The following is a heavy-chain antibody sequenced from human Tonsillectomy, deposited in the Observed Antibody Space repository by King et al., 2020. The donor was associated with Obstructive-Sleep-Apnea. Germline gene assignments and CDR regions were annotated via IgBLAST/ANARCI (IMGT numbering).Heavy chain of an antibody. CDR3: ARHPLRLGYSSSYYYFQH. V-gene: IGHV4-39*01. J-gene: IGHJ1*01. Sequence: QLQESGPGLVKPSETLSLTCTVSGGSISSSTEYWGWNRQPQGKGLELIGRIYFSGSTYYNPSLKSRLTISVDTSKNQFSLKLSSVTAADTAVYYCARHPLRLGYSSSYYYFQHWGPGTLVTVSS. CDR2: IYFSGST. CDR1: GGSISSSTEY. D-gene: IGHD6-13*01.